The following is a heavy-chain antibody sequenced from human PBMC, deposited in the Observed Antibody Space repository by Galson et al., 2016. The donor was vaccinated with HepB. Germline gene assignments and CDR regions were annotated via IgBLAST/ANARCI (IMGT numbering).Heavy chain of an antibody. D-gene: IGHD3-9*01. CDR1: GITLSNAW. V-gene: IGHV3-48*02. Sequence: SLRLSCAASGITLSNAWLNWVRLAPGKGLAWVSYISSSSSSIYYADSVRGRFAVSRDNAKNSLYLQLNRLRDEDTAIYYCARTIYYNINYFDYWGQGTLVTVSS. CDR2: ISSSSSSI. J-gene: IGHJ4*02. CDR3: ARTIYYNINYFDY.